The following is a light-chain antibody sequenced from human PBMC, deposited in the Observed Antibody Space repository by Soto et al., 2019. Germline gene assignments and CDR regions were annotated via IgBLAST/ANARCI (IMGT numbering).Light chain of an antibody. J-gene: IGKJ1*01. V-gene: IGKV1-39*01. CDR1: QGISSY. Sequence: DIQMTQSPSSLSASVGDRVTITCRSSQGISSYLNWYQQKPGKAPKLLIYAASSLQSGVPSRFSGSGSGTDFTLTISSLQPEDFATYYCQQSYSTPWTFGQGTKVDSK. CDR2: AAS. CDR3: QQSYSTPWT.